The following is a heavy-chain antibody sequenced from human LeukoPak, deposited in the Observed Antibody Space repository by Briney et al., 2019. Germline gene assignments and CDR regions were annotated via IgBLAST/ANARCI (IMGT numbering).Heavy chain of an antibody. J-gene: IGHJ5*02. Sequence: PSETLSLTCAVYGGSFSGYCWSWIRQPPGKGLEWIGEVNHGGSTNYNPSLKSRVTISVDTSKNQFSLKLSSVTAADTAVYYCARSRVVPAAILKSSFWFDPWGQGTLVTVSS. CDR3: ARSRVVPAAILKSSFWFDP. CDR1: GGSFSGYC. CDR2: VNHGGST. V-gene: IGHV4-34*01. D-gene: IGHD2-2*02.